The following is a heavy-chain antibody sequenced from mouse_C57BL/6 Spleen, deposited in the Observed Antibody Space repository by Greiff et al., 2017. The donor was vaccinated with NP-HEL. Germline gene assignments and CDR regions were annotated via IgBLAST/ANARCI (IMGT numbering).Heavy chain of an antibody. CDR1: GYTFTSYW. J-gene: IGHJ4*01. Sequence: VQLQQSGTVLARPGASVKMSCKTSGYTFTSYWMHWVKQRPGQGLEWIGAIYPGNSDTSYNQKFKGKAKLTAVTSASTAYMELSSLTNEDSAVYYCTRPDGYSMPDYWGQGTSVTVSS. CDR2: IYPGNSDT. V-gene: IGHV1-5*01. CDR3: TRPDGYSMPDY. D-gene: IGHD2-3*01.